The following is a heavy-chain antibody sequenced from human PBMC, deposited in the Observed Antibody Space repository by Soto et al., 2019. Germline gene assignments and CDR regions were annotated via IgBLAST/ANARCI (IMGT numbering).Heavy chain of an antibody. V-gene: IGHV1-69*13. Sequence: SVKGSCKASGGTFSSYAISWVRQAPGQGLEWMGGIIPIFGTANYAQKFQGRVTITADESTRPAYMELSSLRSEDTAVYYCARPIVGASNFDYWGQGTLVTVSS. CDR1: GGTFSSYA. CDR2: IIPIFGTA. J-gene: IGHJ4*02. CDR3: ARPIVGASNFDY. D-gene: IGHD1-26*01.